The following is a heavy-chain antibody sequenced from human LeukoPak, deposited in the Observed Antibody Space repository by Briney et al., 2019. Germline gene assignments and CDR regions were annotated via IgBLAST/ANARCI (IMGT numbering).Heavy chain of an antibody. CDR1: GLTFSSYG. CDR2: IRYDGSNK. D-gene: IGHD2-15*01. V-gene: IGHV3-30*02. CDR3: ARVRPTYSLSDDY. Sequence: PGGSLRLSCAASGLTFSSYGMHWVRQAPGKGLEWVAFIRYDGSNKYYADSVKGRFTISRDNSKNTLYLQMNSLRAEDTAVYYCARVRPTYSLSDDYWGQGTLVTVSS. J-gene: IGHJ4*02.